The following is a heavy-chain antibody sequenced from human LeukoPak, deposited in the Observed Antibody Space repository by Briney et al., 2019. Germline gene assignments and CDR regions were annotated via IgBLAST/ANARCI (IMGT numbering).Heavy chain of an antibody. CDR3: ARDGTPWLVRSMDYYYYGMDV. CDR1: GFTFSSYS. V-gene: IGHV3-21*01. Sequence: GGSLRLSCSASGFTFSSYSMNWVRQAPGKGLEWVSSISSSSTYIYYADSVKGRFTISRDNAKNSLYLQMNSLRAEDTAVYYCARDGTPWLVRSMDYYYYGMDVWGQGTTVTVSS. J-gene: IGHJ6*02. CDR2: ISSSSTYI. D-gene: IGHD6-19*01.